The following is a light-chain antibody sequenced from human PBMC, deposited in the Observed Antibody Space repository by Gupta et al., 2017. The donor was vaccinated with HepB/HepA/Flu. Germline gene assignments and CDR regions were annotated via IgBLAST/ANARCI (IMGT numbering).Light chain of an antibody. V-gene: IGKV1-39*01. J-gene: IGKJ2*01. CDR1: QSISRY. CDR2: MAS. CDR3: QQSYTAPNT. Sequence: DIQMTQSPSSLSASVGDRITITCRASQSISRYLSWYQQTPGKAPKLLIYMASNLQGGVPSRFSGSGSGADFTLTISSLRPEDFASYYCQQSYTAPNTFGRGTKLEIK.